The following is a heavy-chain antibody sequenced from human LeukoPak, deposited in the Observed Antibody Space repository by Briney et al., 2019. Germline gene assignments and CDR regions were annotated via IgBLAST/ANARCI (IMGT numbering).Heavy chain of an antibody. J-gene: IGHJ3*02. Sequence: GESLKISCKGSANSFTNYWIGWVRQMPGKGLEWMGIIYPGDSDIRYSPSFQGQVTISADKSISTAYLQCSSLKASDTAMYYCARGRGRQATDAFDIWGQGTMVTVSS. CDR3: ARGRGRQATDAFDI. CDR2: IYPGDSDI. D-gene: IGHD3-16*01. V-gene: IGHV5-51*01. CDR1: ANSFTNYW.